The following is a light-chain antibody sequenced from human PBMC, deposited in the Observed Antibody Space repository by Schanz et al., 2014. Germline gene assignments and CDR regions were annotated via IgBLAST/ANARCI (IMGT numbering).Light chain of an antibody. CDR1: SSDVGGYNY. Sequence: QSALTQPPSASGSPGQSVTISCTGTSSDVGGYNYVSWYQHHPGKAPKLMIYEVSKRPSGVPDRFSGSKSGNTASLTVSGLQAEDEADYYCSSYTVTSTLVFGGGTKLTVL. J-gene: IGLJ2*01. CDR2: EVS. CDR3: SSYTVTSTLV. V-gene: IGLV2-8*01.